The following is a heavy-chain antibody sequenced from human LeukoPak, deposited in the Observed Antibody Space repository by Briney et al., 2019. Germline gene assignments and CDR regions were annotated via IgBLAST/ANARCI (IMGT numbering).Heavy chain of an antibody. CDR3: ARDTRGDILTGAHAFDI. J-gene: IGHJ3*02. CDR2: IYYTGSI. D-gene: IGHD3-9*01. V-gene: IGHV4-59*01. Sequence: SSETLSLTCTVSGGSISNYYWSWIRQPPGKGLEWIGYIYYTGSINYKSSLKSRVTISVDTSKNQFSLKLSSVTAADTAVYYCARDTRGDILTGAHAFDIWGQGTMVTVSS. CDR1: GGSISNYY.